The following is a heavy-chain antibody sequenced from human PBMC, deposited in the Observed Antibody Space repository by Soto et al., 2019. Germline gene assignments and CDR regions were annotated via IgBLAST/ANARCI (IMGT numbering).Heavy chain of an antibody. Sequence: SETLSLTCAVYGGSFSGYYWSWIRQPPGKGLEWIGEINHSGSTNYDPSLKSRVTISVDTSKNQFSLKLSSVTAADTAVYYCARKKYCSGGSCYGGFDPWGQGTLVTVSS. D-gene: IGHD2-15*01. V-gene: IGHV4-34*01. CDR1: GGSFSGYY. J-gene: IGHJ5*02. CDR2: INHSGST. CDR3: ARKKYCSGGSCYGGFDP.